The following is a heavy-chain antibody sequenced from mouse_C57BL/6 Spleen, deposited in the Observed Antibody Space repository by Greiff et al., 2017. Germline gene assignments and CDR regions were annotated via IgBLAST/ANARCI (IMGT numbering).Heavy chain of an antibody. CDR1: GYTFTSFW. CDR3: ARVPFITTVVADY. J-gene: IGHJ2*01. Sequence: VQLQQPGAELVKPGASVKLSCKASGYTFTSFWMHWVKQRPGRGLEWIGRIDPNSGGTKYNEKFKSKATLTVDKPSSTAYMQLSSLTSEDSAVYYCARVPFITTVVADYWGQGTTLTVSS. CDR2: IDPNSGGT. V-gene: IGHV1-72*01. D-gene: IGHD1-1*01.